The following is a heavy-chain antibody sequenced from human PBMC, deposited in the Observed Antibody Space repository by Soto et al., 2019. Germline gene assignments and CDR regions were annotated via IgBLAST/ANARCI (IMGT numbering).Heavy chain of an antibody. Sequence: LRLSCAASGFTFSSYAMHWVRQAPCKGLEWVAVISYDGSNKYYADSVKGRFTISRDNSKNTLYLQMNSLRAEDTAVYYCARDGWNYVARDAFDIWGQGTMVTV. V-gene: IGHV3-30-3*01. D-gene: IGHD1-7*01. CDR1: GFTFSSYA. CDR2: ISYDGSNK. J-gene: IGHJ3*02. CDR3: ARDGWNYVARDAFDI.